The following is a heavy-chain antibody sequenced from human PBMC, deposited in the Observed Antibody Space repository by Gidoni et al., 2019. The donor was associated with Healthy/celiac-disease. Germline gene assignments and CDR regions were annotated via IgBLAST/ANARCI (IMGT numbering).Heavy chain of an antibody. D-gene: IGHD2-15*01. CDR1: GGTFSSSA. J-gene: IGHJ4*02. CDR3: AREGGGVVVAAPGSFDY. Sequence: QVQLVQSVAEVKKPGSPVKVSCKASGGTFSSSAISWVRQAPGQGLGWRGGIIPIFGTANYAQKFKGRGTITADESTSTAYMELSSLRSEETAVYYCAREGGGVVVAAPGSFDYWGQGTLVTVSS. V-gene: IGHV1-69*01. CDR2: IIPIFGTA.